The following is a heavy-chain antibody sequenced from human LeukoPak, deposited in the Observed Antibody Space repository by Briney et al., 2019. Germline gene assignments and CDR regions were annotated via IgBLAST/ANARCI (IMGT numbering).Heavy chain of an antibody. Sequence: ETLSLTCTVSGGSISGYYWSWVRQAPEKGLEWVSAISASGGSTYHADSVKGRFTISRDNSKNTVNLQMNSLRGEDTAVYYCVKVGGSGYYPDIWGQGTMVTVSS. CDR1: GGSISGYY. V-gene: IGHV3-23*01. D-gene: IGHD3-22*01. CDR2: ISASGGST. J-gene: IGHJ3*02. CDR3: VKVGGSGYYPDI.